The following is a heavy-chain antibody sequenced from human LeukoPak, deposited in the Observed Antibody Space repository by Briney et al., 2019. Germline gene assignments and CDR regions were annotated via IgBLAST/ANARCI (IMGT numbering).Heavy chain of an antibody. D-gene: IGHD6-13*01. CDR1: GGTFSSYA. CDR3: ARGKSSSWYYFDY. J-gene: IGHJ4*02. V-gene: IGHV1-69*13. CDR2: IIPIFGTA. Sequence: GASVKVSCKASGGTFSSYAISWVRQAPGQGLEWMGGIIPIFGTANYAQKFQGRVTITADESTSTAYMELRSLRSDDTAVYYCARGKSSSWYYFDYWGQGTLVTVSS.